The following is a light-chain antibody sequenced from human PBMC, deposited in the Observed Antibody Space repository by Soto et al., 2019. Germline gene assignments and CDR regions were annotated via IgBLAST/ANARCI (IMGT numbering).Light chain of an antibody. CDR3: QQYNSYSWT. J-gene: IGKJ1*01. CDR2: DAS. Sequence: DIQMAQSPSTLASSVGGTVSITCQASQSIDISFAWYQQKPGKAPKLLIYDASSLESGVPSRFSGSGSGTELTLTISSLQPDDFATYYCQQYNSYSWTFGQGTKVDIK. CDR1: QSIDIS. V-gene: IGKV1-5*01.